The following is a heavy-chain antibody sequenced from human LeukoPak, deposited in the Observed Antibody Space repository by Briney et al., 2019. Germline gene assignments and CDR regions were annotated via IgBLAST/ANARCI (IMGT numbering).Heavy chain of an antibody. CDR1: GGSINIY. J-gene: IGHJ6*02. Sequence: SQTLSLTCSVSGGSINIYWTWIRRPAGKGLEWIGRIYATGDTNYNPSLKSRLTLSIDTSKNQFSLKLNSVTAAGTALYFCAKESRVRGVSIRESHYHYYYGMDVWGRGTTVTVSS. CDR2: IYATGDT. V-gene: IGHV4-4*07. CDR3: AKESRVRGVSIRESHYHYYYGMDV. D-gene: IGHD3-10*01.